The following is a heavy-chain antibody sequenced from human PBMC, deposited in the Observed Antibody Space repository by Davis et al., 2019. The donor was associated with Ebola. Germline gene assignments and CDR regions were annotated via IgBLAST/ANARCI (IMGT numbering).Heavy chain of an antibody. CDR3: AREGVVAATRFDY. J-gene: IGHJ4*02. D-gene: IGHD2-15*01. Sequence: MPSETLSLTCTVSGYSMSSGYYWGWIRQPPGKGLEWIGSIYHSGNTYYNPSLKSRVTISVDTSKNQFSLKLSSVTAADTAVYYCAREGVVAATRFDYWGQGTLVTVSS. CDR1: GYSMSSGYY. CDR2: IYHSGNT. V-gene: IGHV4-38-2*02.